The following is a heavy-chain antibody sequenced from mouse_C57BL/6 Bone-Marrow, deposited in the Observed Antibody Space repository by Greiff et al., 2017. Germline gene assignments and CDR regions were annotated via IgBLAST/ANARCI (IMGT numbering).Heavy chain of an antibody. D-gene: IGHD1-1*01. CDR1: GFTFSDYG. V-gene: IGHV5-15*04. CDR2: ISNLAYSI. CDR3: ARRYGTPDWYFDV. J-gene: IGHJ1*03. Sequence: EVKLVESGGGLVQPGGSLKLSCAASGFTFSDYGMAWVRQAPRKGPEWVAFISNLAYSIYYADTVTGRFTISRENAKNTLYLEMSSLRSEDTAMYYCARRYGTPDWYFDVWGTGTTVTVSS.